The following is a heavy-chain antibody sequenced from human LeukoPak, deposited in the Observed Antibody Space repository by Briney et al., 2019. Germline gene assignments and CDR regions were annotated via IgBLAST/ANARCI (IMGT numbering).Heavy chain of an antibody. Sequence: GRSLRLSCAASGFTFSSYAMSWVRQAPGKGLEWVSAISGSGGSTCYADSVKGRFTISRDNSKNTLYLQMNSLRAEDTAVYYCAKDWVSSSSYDAFDIWGQGTMVTVSS. CDR1: GFTFSSYA. J-gene: IGHJ3*02. V-gene: IGHV3-23*01. D-gene: IGHD6-13*01. CDR3: AKDWVSSSSYDAFDI. CDR2: ISGSGGST.